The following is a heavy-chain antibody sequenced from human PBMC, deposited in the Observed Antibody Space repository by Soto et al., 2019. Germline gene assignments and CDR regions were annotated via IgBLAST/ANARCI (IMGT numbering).Heavy chain of an antibody. D-gene: IGHD2-2*01. J-gene: IGHJ6*02. V-gene: IGHV3-30*18. CDR1: GFTFSSYG. Sequence: QVQLVESGGGVVQPGMSLRLSCAASGFTFSSYGMHWVRQAPGKGLEWVAVISYDGSNKYYADSVKGRFTISRDNSKNTLYLQMNSLRAEDTAVYYCAKDSRVEYYYYGMDVWGQGTTVTVSS. CDR2: ISYDGSNK. CDR3: AKDSRVEYYYYGMDV.